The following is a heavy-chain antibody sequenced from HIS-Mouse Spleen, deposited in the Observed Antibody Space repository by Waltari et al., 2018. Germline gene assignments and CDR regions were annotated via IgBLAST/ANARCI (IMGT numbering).Heavy chain of an antibody. CDR1: GGSISSGGYY. CDR3: FDP. CDR2: IYYSGST. D-gene: IGHD3-3*01. J-gene: IGHJ5*02. Sequence: QVQLQESGPGLVKPSQTLSLTCTVSGGSISSGGYYWSWIRQHPGKGLEWIGYIYYSGSTYYNPSLKSRVTISVDTAVYYCARSPYYDFWSGYSDNWFDPWGQGTLVTVSS. V-gene: IGHV4-31*03.